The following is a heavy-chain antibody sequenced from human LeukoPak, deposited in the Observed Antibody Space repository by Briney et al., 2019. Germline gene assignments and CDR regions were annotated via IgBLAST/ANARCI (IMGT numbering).Heavy chain of an antibody. D-gene: IGHD6-19*01. CDR2: IYYSGST. CDR3: ARWGVAVTDNWFDP. V-gene: IGHV4-59*08. Sequence: GSLRLSCAASGFTFSSYAMSWIRQPPGKGLEWIGYIYYSGSTNYNPSLKSRVTISVDTSKNQFSLKLSSVTAADTAVYYCARWGVAVTDNWFDPWGQGTLVTVSS. CDR1: GFTFSSYA. J-gene: IGHJ5*02.